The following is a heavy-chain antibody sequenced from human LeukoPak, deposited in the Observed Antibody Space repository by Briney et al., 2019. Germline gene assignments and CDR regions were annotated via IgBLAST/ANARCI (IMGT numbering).Heavy chain of an antibody. D-gene: IGHD4-4*01. Sequence: GGSLRLSCAASGFTFSSYGMHWVRQAPGQGLEWMGIINPSGGSTSYAQKFQGRVTMTRDTSTSTVYMELSSLRSEDTAVYYCARDGSGGRDYSNSRWFDPWGQGTLVTVSS. V-gene: IGHV1-46*01. CDR3: ARDGSGGRDYSNSRWFDP. CDR1: GFTFSSYG. J-gene: IGHJ5*02. CDR2: INPSGGST.